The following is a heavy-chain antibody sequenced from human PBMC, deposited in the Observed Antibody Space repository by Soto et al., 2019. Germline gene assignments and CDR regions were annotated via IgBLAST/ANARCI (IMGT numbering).Heavy chain of an antibody. J-gene: IGHJ6*02. Sequence: ASVKVSCKANGYTFRNYAMHWVRQAPGQGLEWMGWINGGNGNTKYSQKFQGRVTITRDTSASTAYMELSSLRSEDTAVYYRARDGPIYDILSARYFYGMDVWGQGTTVTVSS. V-gene: IGHV1-3*01. CDR2: INGGNGNT. D-gene: IGHD3-9*01. CDR1: GYTFRNYA. CDR3: ARDGPIYDILSARYFYGMDV.